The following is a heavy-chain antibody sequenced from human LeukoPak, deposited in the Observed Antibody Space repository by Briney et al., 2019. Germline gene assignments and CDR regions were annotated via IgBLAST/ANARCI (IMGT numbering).Heavy chain of an antibody. V-gene: IGHV1-8*01. D-gene: IGHD5-24*01. CDR2: MNPNRGNT. CDR3: ARVGGRRDGYNYLGY. J-gene: IGHJ4*02. CDR1: GYTFTSYD. Sequence: ASVKVSCKASGYTFTSYDINWVRQAPGQGLEWVGWMNPNRGNTGYAQKFQGRVTMTRNTTISTAYIELSTLRSEDTAVYHCARVGGRRDGYNYLGYWGQGTLVTVSP.